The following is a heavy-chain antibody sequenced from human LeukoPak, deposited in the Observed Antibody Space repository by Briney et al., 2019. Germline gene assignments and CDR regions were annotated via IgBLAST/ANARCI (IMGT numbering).Heavy chain of an antibody. J-gene: IGHJ4*02. Sequence: SETLSLTCAVYGGSFSGYYWSCIRQPPGKGLEWIGEINHSGSTNYNPSLKSRVTISVDTSKNQFSLKLSSVTAADTAVYYCARGGGELWGFFDYWGQGTLVTVSS. CDR1: GGSFSGYY. V-gene: IGHV4-34*01. CDR3: ARGGGELWGFFDY. D-gene: IGHD5-18*01. CDR2: INHSGST.